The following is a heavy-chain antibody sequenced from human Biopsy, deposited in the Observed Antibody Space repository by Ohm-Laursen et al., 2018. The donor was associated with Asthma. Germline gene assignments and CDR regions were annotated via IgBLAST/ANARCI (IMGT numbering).Heavy chain of an antibody. V-gene: IGHV1-69*01. D-gene: IGHD6-19*01. Sequence: SSVKVSCKVPGGTFCNFAISWVRQAPGQGLEWLGGIMTVFGTTNYAQKFQGRVTITADESTSTAYMEVTSLRSEDTAIYYCARCQVGYSSGWSLLLKKIYYSGMDVWGQGTAVTVSS. CDR1: GGTFCNFA. CDR3: ARCQVGYSSGWSLLLKKIYYSGMDV. CDR2: IMTVFGTT. J-gene: IGHJ6*02.